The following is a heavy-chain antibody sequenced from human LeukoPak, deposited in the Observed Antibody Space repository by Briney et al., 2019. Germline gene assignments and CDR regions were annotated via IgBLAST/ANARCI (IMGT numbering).Heavy chain of an antibody. CDR2: IGTDGNNI. V-gene: IGHV3-23*01. J-gene: IGHJ6*02. Sequence: GGSLRLSCAASDFSLQSIPMIWVRQAPGRGREWVSVIGTDGNNIHYADSVKGRFTISRDNSKKTLYLQMTSLRAEDTALYFCANYQQRPPALDFWGQGTTVTVSS. D-gene: IGHD1/OR15-1a*01. CDR1: DFSLQSIP. CDR3: ANYQQRPPALDF.